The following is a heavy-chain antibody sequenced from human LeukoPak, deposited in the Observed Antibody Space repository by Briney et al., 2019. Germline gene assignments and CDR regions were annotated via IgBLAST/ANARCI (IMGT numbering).Heavy chain of an antibody. CDR1: GFTFSSYA. D-gene: IGHD7-27*01. Sequence: GGSLRLSCSASGFTFSSYAMQWVRQPPGKGLEYVSAINSIGVDTYYADPVKGRFTISRDNSRNTLYLQMKSLRAEDTAVYFCAKVLTGSQDYWGQGTLVTVSS. J-gene: IGHJ4*02. V-gene: IGHV3-64*04. CDR3: AKVLTGSQDY. CDR2: INSIGVDT.